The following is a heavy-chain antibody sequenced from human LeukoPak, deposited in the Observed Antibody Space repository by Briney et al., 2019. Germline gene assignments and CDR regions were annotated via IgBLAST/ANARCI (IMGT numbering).Heavy chain of an antibody. CDR2: IYTGGGN. J-gene: IGHJ6*03. Sequence: PSETLSLTCTVAGVSIRGYFWSWLRQPPGRGLEGIGYIYTGGGNNYNPSLNSRVTISVDTSKNQFALKLTSVTAADTAVYYCARHRGPWNYSMDVWGKGTTVTVSS. CDR3: ARHRGPWNYSMDV. V-gene: IGHV4-4*09. CDR1: GVSIRGYF.